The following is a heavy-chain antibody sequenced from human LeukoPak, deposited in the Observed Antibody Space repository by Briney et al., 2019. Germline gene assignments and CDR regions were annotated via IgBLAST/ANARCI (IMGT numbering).Heavy chain of an antibody. J-gene: IGHJ6*02. D-gene: IGHD3-9*01. CDR1: GYTFTSYG. CDR3: ASGYFDWLFGYYGMDV. Sequence: ASVKVSCKAFGYTFTSYGISWVRQAPGQGLEWMGWISAYNGNTNYAQKLQGRVTMTTDTSTSTAYMELRSLRSDDTAVYYCASGYFDWLFGYYGMDVWGQGTTVTVSS. CDR2: ISAYNGNT. V-gene: IGHV1-18*01.